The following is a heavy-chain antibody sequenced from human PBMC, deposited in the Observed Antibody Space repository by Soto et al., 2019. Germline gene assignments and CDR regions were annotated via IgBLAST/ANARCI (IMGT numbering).Heavy chain of an antibody. CDR1: GGSISSSSYY. CDR3: ANTVNYYYYGMDV. J-gene: IGHJ6*02. V-gene: IGHV4-39*01. CDR2: IYYSGST. Sequence: PSETLCLTCTVSGGSISSSSYYWGWIRQPPGKGLEWIGSIYYSGSTYYNPSLKSRVTISVDTSKNQFSLKLSSVTAADTAVYYCANTVNYYYYGMDVWGQGTTVTVSS. D-gene: IGHD4-17*01.